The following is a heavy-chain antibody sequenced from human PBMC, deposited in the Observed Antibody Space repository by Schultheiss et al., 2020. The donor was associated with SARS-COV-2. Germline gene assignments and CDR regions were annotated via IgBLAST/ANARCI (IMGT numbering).Heavy chain of an antibody. Sequence: GGSLRLSCAASGFAFSDHYMTWIRQAPGKGLEWVAVIWYDGSNKYYADSVKGRFTISRDNSKNTLYLQMNSLRAEDTAVYYCAKDNYYYGMDVWGQGTTVTVSS. CDR1: GFAFSDHY. J-gene: IGHJ6*02. CDR3: AKDNYYYGMDV. CDR2: IWYDGSNK. V-gene: IGHV3-30*02.